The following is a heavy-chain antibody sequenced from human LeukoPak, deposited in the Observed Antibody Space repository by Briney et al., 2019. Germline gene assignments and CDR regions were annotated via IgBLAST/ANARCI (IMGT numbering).Heavy chain of an antibody. CDR2: ISGFGTTI. D-gene: IGHD2-15*01. CDR1: GFTLSEYE. J-gene: IGHJ6*02. CDR3: AGRYCRGGSCLTNYYGMDV. Sequence: GGSLRPSCVDSGFTLSEYEMNWVRQAPGKGLEWVSYISGFGTTIYYADSVKGRFTISRDNAKNSVYLQMNSLRGDDTAIYFCAGRYCRGGSCLTNYYGMDVWGQGTTVIVSS. V-gene: IGHV3-48*03.